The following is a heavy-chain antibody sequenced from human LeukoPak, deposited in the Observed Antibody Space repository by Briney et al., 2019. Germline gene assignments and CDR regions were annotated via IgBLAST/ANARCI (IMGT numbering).Heavy chain of an antibody. CDR1: SGSINFYY. D-gene: IGHD1-7*01. CDR2: IYYRGST. V-gene: IGHV4-59*01. J-gene: IGHJ4*02. CDR3: ARTTGNYGYYFDY. Sequence: SETLSLTCTVSSGSINFYYWSWIRQTPGKGLEWIGYIYYRGSTNYNPSLKSRVTISVDTPKKQFSLNLSSVTAADTARYYCARTTGNYGYYFDYWGQGAQVAVSS.